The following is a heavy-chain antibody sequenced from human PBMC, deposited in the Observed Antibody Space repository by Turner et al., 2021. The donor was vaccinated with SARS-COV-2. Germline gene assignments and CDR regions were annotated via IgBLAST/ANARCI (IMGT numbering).Heavy chain of an antibody. V-gene: IGHV4-39*01. CDR1: GGSISSSSYY. Sequence: QLQLQESGPGLVKPSETLSLTCTLSGGSISSSSYYWGWIRQPPGKGLEWIGSIYYSGSTYYNPSLKSRVTISVDTSKNQFSLKLSSVTAADTAVYYCAGEEVVFRASHTLYYYGMDVWGQGTTVTVSS. J-gene: IGHJ6*02. CDR3: AGEEVVFRASHTLYYYGMDV. D-gene: IGHD3-22*01. CDR2: IYYSGST.